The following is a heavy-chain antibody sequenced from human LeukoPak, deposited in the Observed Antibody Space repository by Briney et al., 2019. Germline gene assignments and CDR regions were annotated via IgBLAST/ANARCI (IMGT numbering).Heavy chain of an antibody. J-gene: IGHJ4*02. CDR2: IYYSGST. CDR1: GGSISSSSYY. V-gene: IGHV4-39*07. CDR3: ARGFRSWIGGY. Sequence: PSETLSLTCTVSGGSISSSSYYWGWIRQPPGKGLEWIGSIYYSGSTYYNPSLKSRVTISVDTSNNQFSLKLSSVTAADTAVYYCARGFRSWIGGYWGQGSLVTVSS. D-gene: IGHD1-26*01.